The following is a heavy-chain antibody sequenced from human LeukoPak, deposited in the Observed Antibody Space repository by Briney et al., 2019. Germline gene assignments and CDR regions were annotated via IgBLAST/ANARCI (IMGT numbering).Heavy chain of an antibody. D-gene: IGHD6-19*01. CDR2: IWYDGSKS. J-gene: IGHJ4*02. CDR1: GFTFSSHG. V-gene: IGHV3-33*07. CDR3: ARLYSSGWADY. Sequence: PGGSLRLSCAASGFTFSSHGVYWVRQAPGKGLEWVALIWYDGSKSYYADSVKGRFTISRDNSKNTLYLQMDSLRAEDTAVYFCARLYSSGWADYWGQGSLVTVSS.